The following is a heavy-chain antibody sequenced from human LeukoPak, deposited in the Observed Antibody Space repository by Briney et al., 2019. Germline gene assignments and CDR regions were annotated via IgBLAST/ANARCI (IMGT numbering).Heavy chain of an antibody. CDR3: ARDGFGTGSN. J-gene: IGHJ4*02. Sequence: GGSLSLSCAASGLTFSNYWMDWVRQAPGKGLEWVANIKQDGSEKNYVDSVKGRFIISRDNAKNSLYLQMNTLRADDTAVYYCARDGFGTGSNWGQGTLVTVSS. CDR1: GLTFSNYW. V-gene: IGHV3-7*03. CDR2: IKQDGSEK. D-gene: IGHD3-16*01.